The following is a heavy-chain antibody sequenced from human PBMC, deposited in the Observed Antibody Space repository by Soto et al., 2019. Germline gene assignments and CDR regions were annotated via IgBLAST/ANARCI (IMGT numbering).Heavy chain of an antibody. D-gene: IGHD3-22*01. CDR1: GGTFSSYA. CDR3: ASARAVIDYYDSSGAPYYFDY. Sequence: QMQLVQSGAEVKKPGSSLTFSCKASGGTFSSYAIGWVRQAPGQGLEWMGGIIPIFGTGNYAQKIQSRATNTTHETTNTTYMELSSLRTEDTAVYYCASARAVIDYYDSSGAPYYFDYWGQGTLVTVSS. CDR2: IIPIFGTG. V-gene: IGHV1-69*01. J-gene: IGHJ4*02.